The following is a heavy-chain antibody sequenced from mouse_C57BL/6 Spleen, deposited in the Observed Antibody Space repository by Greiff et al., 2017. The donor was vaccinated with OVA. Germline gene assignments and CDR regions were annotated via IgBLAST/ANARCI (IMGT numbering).Heavy chain of an antibody. CDR2: IDPENGDT. D-gene: IGHD1-1*02. V-gene: IGHV14-4*01. Sequence: EVQLQQSGAELVRPGASVKLSCTASGFNIKDDYMHWVKQRPEQGLEWIGWIDPENGDTEYASKFQGKATITADTSSITAYLQLSSLTSEDPAVYYCATRGCGNYGYFDVWGTGTTVTVSS. CDR3: ATRGCGNYGYFDV. J-gene: IGHJ1*03. CDR1: GFNIKDDY.